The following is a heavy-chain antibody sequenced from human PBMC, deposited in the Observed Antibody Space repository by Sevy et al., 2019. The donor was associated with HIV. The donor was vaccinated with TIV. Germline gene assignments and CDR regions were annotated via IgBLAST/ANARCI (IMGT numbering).Heavy chain of an antibody. Sequence: GGSLRLSCAASGFTFSDYYMSWIRQAPGKGLEWVSYISSSGSTIYYADSVKGRFTISRDNAKNSLYLQMNSLRAEDTAVYYCARDSSSSAPHYYYYGMDVWGQWTTVTVSS. J-gene: IGHJ6*02. V-gene: IGHV3-11*01. CDR1: GFTFSDYY. CDR3: ARDSSSSAPHYYYYGMDV. D-gene: IGHD6-6*01. CDR2: ISSSGSTI.